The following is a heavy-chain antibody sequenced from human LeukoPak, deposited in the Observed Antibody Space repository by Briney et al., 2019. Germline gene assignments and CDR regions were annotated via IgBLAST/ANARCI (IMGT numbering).Heavy chain of an antibody. CDR3: ARGKFGRRLDP. CDR1: GGSISSYY. J-gene: IGHJ5*02. V-gene: IGHV4-34*01. CDR2: INHSGST. Sequence: SETLSLTCTVSGGSISSYYWSWIRQPPGKGLEWIGEINHSGSTNYNPSLKSRVTISVDTSKNQFSLKLSSVTAADTAVYYCARGKFGRRLDPWGQGTLVTVSS. D-gene: IGHD3-10*01.